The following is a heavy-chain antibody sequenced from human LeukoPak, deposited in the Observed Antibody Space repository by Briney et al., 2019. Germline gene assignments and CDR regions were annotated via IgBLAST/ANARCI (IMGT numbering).Heavy chain of an antibody. CDR2: ISYDGSNK. V-gene: IGHV3-30*18. J-gene: IGHJ4*02. CDR1: GFTFSSYG. Sequence: GGSLRLSCAASGFTFSSYGMHCVRQAPGKGLEWVAVISYDGSNKYYADSVKGRFTISRDNSKNTLYLQMNSLRAEDTAVYYCAKDSYYYDSSGYLNWGQGTLVTVSS. D-gene: IGHD3-22*01. CDR3: AKDSYYYDSSGYLN.